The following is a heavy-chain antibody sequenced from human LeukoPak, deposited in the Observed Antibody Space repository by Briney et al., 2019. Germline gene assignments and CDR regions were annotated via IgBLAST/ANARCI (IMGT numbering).Heavy chain of an antibody. V-gene: IGHV4-59*01. Sequence: SETLSLSCTVSGGSISSYYWSWIRQPPGKGLEWIGYIYYSGSTNYNPSLKSRVTISVDTSKNQFSLKLSSVTAADTAVYYCARSRLRLGELSNWGQGTLVTVSS. J-gene: IGHJ4*02. CDR2: IYYSGST. D-gene: IGHD3-16*02. CDR3: ARSRLRLGELSN. CDR1: GGSISSYY.